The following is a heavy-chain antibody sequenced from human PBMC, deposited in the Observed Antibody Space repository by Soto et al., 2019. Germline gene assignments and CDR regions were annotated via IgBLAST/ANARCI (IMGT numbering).Heavy chain of an antibody. CDR2: IIPILGIG. D-gene: IGHD2-21*02. CDR3: ARDSARSRGYCGGGCYSL. Sequence: QVQLVQSGAEVKKPGSSVKVSCKASGGTFSSYTFSWVRQAPGQGLEWMGRIIPILGIGHYAQKVQGRVTSTADKPTSTAHIELGSLRSEDTAVYYFARDSARSRGYCGGGCYSLWGQGTLVIVSS. V-gene: IGHV1-69*08. CDR1: GGTFSSYT. J-gene: IGHJ4*02.